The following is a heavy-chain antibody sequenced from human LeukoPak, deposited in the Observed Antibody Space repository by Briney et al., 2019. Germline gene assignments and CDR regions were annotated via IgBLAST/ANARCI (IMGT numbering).Heavy chain of an antibody. D-gene: IGHD3-10*01. J-gene: IGHJ4*02. CDR2: IYYSGST. V-gene: IGHV4-59*11. Sequence: SETLSLTCTVSGGSISSHYWSWIQQPPGKGLEWIGYIYYSGSTNYNPSLKSRVTISVDTSKNQFSLKLSSVTAADTAVYYCARVGHYYGSGSYSVVFDYWGQGTLVTVSS. CDR3: ARVGHYYGSGSYSVVFDY. CDR1: GGSISSHY.